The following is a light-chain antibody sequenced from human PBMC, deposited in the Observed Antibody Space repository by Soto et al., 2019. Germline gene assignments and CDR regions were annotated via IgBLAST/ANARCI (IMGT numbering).Light chain of an antibody. J-gene: IGLJ2*01. CDR3: QVSDTSSGHREV. CDR1: DIGSKS. CDR2: GDS. V-gene: IGLV3-21*02. Sequence: SYELTQPPSVSVAPGQTARITCGGEDIGSKSVHWYQQKAGQAPVLVVHGDSDRPSGIPERFSGSNSANTATLTISRVEVGDEADYYCQVSDTSSGHREVFGGGTKVTVL.